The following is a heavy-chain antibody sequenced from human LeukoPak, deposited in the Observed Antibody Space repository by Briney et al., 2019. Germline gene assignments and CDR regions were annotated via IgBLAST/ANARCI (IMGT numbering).Heavy chain of an antibody. D-gene: IGHD6-13*01. CDR2: IYYSGST. V-gene: IGHV4-59*01. J-gene: IGHJ5*02. Sequence: SETLSLTCTVSGGSISSYYWSWIRQPPGKGLEWIGYIYYSGSTNYNPSLKSRVTISVDTSKNQFSLKLSSVTAADTAVYYCARATQQLAGGWFDPWGQGTLVTVSS. CDR3: ARATQQLAGGWFDP. CDR1: GGSISSYY.